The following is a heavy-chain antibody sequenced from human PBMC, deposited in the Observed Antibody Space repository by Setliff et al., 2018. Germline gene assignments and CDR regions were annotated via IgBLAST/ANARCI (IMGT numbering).Heavy chain of an antibody. Sequence: PSVKVSCKASGHIFNSYGISWVRRAPGKGLEWVGWISSYNDVTTYAQRFQGRVTLTKDTSTSAAYMELRSLRSDDSAVYYCAISTLSICSGGSCPNAFDVWGQGTMVTVSS. D-gene: IGHD2-15*01. CDR1: GHIFNSYG. CDR3: AISTLSICSGGSCPNAFDV. V-gene: IGHV1-18*01. CDR2: ISSYNDVT. J-gene: IGHJ3*01.